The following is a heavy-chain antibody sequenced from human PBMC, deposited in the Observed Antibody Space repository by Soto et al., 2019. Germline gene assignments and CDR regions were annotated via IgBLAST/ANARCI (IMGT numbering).Heavy chain of an antibody. D-gene: IGHD3-10*01. CDR1: GFTFSSYA. Sequence: EVQLVESGGGLVQPGGSLRLTCAASGFTFSSYAMHWVRQAPGKGLEYVSGISGNGDSTYYANSVKGRFTISRDNSKNTLYLQMGSLRAEDMAVYYCARRGYGLYFDYWGQGTLVTVSS. CDR2: ISGNGDST. V-gene: IGHV3-64*01. J-gene: IGHJ4*02. CDR3: ARRGYGLYFDY.